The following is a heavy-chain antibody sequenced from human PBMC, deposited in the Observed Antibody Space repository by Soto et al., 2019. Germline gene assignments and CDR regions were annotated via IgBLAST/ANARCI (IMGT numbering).Heavy chain of an antibody. V-gene: IGHV3-30-3*01. CDR2: ISYDGSNK. Sequence: GSLRLSCAASGFTFSSYAMHWVRQAPGKGLEWVAVISYDGSNKYYADSVKGRVTISRDNSKNTRHLQMNSLRAEDTAVYYCASPSPALGGYQFLPPFSGDAFDIWGQGTMVTVAS. J-gene: IGHJ3*02. CDR1: GFTFSSYA. D-gene: IGHD5-12*01. CDR3: ASPSPALGGYQFLPPFSGDAFDI.